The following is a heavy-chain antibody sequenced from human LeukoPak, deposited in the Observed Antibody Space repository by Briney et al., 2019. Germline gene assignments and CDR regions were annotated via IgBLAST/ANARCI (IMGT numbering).Heavy chain of an antibody. D-gene: IGHD3-22*01. J-gene: IGHJ4*02. CDR1: GFTFTTYR. CDR2: IKQDGSEK. V-gene: IGHV3-7*01. CDR3: ARDRGQGGYSSDY. Sequence: PGGSLRLSCAASGFTFTTYRMSWVRQAPGKGLEWVANIKQDGSEKHYVDSVKGRFTISRDNAKNSLYLQMSSLRAKDTAVYYCARDRGQGGYSSDYWGQGTLVTVSS.